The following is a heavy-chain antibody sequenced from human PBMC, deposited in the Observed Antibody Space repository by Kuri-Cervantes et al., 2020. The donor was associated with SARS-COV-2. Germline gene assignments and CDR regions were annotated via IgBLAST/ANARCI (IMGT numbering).Heavy chain of an antibody. Sequence: GESMKISCAASGFTFSSYWMHWVRQAPGKGLEWVSAISGSGGSTYYADSVKGRFTISRDNSKNTLYLQMNSLRAEDTAVYYCAKDLYSYGYYYYGMDVWGQGTTVTVSS. J-gene: IGHJ6*02. D-gene: IGHD5-18*01. CDR1: GFTFSSYW. V-gene: IGHV3-23*01. CDR2: ISGSGGST. CDR3: AKDLYSYGYYYYGMDV.